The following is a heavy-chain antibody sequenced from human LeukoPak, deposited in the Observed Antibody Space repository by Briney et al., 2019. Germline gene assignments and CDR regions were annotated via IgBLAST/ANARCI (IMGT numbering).Heavy chain of an antibody. Sequence: GGSLRLSCAASGFTFSGNAMPWVRQAPGKGLECVAAISYEGSNKYYSDSVKGRFTISRDNSKNTLYLQMSSLRPEDTAVYYCVRGGDYYGSDPFYFDYWGQGTLVTVSS. CDR3: VRGGDYYGSDPFYFDY. V-gene: IGHV3-30*04. CDR2: ISYEGSNK. D-gene: IGHD3-10*01. CDR1: GFTFSGNA. J-gene: IGHJ4*02.